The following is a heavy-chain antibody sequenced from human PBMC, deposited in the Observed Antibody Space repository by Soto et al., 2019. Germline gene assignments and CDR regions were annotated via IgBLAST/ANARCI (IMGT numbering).Heavy chain of an antibody. J-gene: IGHJ4*02. CDR2: IKSKTDGEAT. CDR1: GFTFANAW. CDR3: TLHVVVVTSIHNYFNY. Sequence: EVELVDSGGGLVKPGGSLTLSCAASGFTFANAWMSGVRQAPGKGLEWVGRIKSKTDGEATDYAAPVKGRFSISRDDSKNTMFLQMNSLQIEDTAIYYCTLHVVVVTSIHNYFNYWGQGTRVTVSS. V-gene: IGHV3-15*01. D-gene: IGHD2-21*02.